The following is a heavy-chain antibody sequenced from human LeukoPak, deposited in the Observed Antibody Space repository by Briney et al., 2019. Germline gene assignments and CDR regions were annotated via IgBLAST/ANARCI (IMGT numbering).Heavy chain of an antibody. CDR2: ISYDGSNK. V-gene: IGHV3-30-3*01. Sequence: PGGSLRLSCAASGFTFSSYAMHWVRQAPGKGLEWVAVISYDGSNKYYADSVKGRFTISRDNSKNTLYLQMNSLRAEDTAVYYCARENYDYDSSGYNHYYFDYWGQGTLVTVSS. CDR3: ARENYDYDSSGYNHYYFDY. J-gene: IGHJ4*02. D-gene: IGHD3-22*01. CDR1: GFTFSSYA.